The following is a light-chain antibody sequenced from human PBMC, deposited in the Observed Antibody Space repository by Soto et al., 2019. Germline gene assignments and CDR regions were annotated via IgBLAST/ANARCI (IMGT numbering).Light chain of an antibody. Sequence: IQMTQSPSALSASVGDRVTITRRASQTISNWLAWYQQKPGKAPKLLIYKASTLESGVPSRFSGSGSGTEFTLTIGSLQPEDFATYFCQQYNTYSQTFGQGTKVDIK. CDR1: QTISNW. CDR2: KAS. J-gene: IGKJ1*01. CDR3: QQYNTYSQT. V-gene: IGKV1-5*03.